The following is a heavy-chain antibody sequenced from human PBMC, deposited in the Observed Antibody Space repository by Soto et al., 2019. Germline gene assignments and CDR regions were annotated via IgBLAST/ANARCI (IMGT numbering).Heavy chain of an antibody. D-gene: IGHD2-21*02. CDR1: GYSFTSYW. Sequence: GESLKISCKGSGYSFTSYWISWVRQMPGKGLEWMGRIDPSDSYTNYSPSFQGHVTISADKSISTAYLQWSSLKASDTAMYYCARLAYCGGDCYPHYYYGMDVWGQGTTVTVS. J-gene: IGHJ6*02. CDR3: ARLAYCGGDCYPHYYYGMDV. CDR2: IDPSDSYT. V-gene: IGHV5-10-1*01.